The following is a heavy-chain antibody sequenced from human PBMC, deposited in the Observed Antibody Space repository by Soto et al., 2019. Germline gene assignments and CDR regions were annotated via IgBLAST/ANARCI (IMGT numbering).Heavy chain of an antibody. CDR2: ISNDGSDK. Sequence: VQLVESGGGVVQPGRSLGLSCAASGFTFNHYGMHWVRQAPVKGLEWVAAISNDGSDKYYADSVKGRLTISRDNSKNTLYLQMNSLRAEDTAVYYCAKDQGIAASHGIDWGQGTMVTLSS. J-gene: IGHJ3*01. CDR1: GFTFNHYG. D-gene: IGHD6-13*01. CDR3: AKDQGIAASHGID. V-gene: IGHV3-30*18.